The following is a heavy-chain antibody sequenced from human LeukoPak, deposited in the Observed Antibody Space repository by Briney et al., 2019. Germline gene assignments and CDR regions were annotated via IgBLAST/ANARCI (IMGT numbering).Heavy chain of an antibody. V-gene: IGHV3-13*01. CDR3: ARGPPRGKYYYMDV. CDR2: IGTASDT. D-gene: IGHD1-1*01. CDR1: GFTFSSFD. J-gene: IGHJ6*03. Sequence: GGSLRLSCAASGFTFSSFDMHWVRQPTGQGLEWASTIGTASDTYYPGSVEGRFTLSRDNAKNSMYLQMNSLTAGDTAVYYCARGPPRGKYYYMDVWGKGTTVTVSS.